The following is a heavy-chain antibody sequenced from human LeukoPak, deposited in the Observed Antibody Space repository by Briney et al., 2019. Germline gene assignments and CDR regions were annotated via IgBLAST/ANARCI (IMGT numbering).Heavy chain of an antibody. Sequence: ASVKVSRKASGYTFTGYYMHWVRQAPGQGLEWMGWINPNSGGTNYAQKFQGRVTMTRDTSISTAYMELSRLRSDDTAVYYCARGSRVGYQLLYERVNEGNWFDPWGQGTLSPSPQ. D-gene: IGHD2-2*02. CDR3: ARGSRVGYQLLYERVNEGNWFDP. V-gene: IGHV1-2*02. CDR2: INPNSGGT. CDR1: GYTFTGYY. J-gene: IGHJ5*02.